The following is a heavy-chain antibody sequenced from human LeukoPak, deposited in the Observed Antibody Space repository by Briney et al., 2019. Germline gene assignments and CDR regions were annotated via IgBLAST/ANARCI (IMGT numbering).Heavy chain of an antibody. D-gene: IGHD3-22*01. Sequence: ASVKVSRKASGYTFTTYAIHWVRQAPGQRLEWMGWINIDNGDTKYSQEFQGRVTITRDTSASTAYMELSSLRSEDTAVYYCARVPYYYDSSGYTYFFDYWGQGTLVTVSS. CDR1: GYTFTTYA. V-gene: IGHV1-3*03. CDR2: INIDNGDT. J-gene: IGHJ4*02. CDR3: ARVPYYYDSSGYTYFFDY.